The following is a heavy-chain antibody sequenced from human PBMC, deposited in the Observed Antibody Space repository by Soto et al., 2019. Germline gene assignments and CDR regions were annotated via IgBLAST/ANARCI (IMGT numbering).Heavy chain of an antibody. V-gene: IGHV3-9*01. Sequence: EVQLVESGGGLVQPGRSLRLSCAASGFTFDDYAMHWVRQAPGKGLEWVSNINWDSGFIDYADSVKGRFTISRDNAKNALYLQMGSLRPEDTAFYYCVNDRGASRRGAFDYWGQGTLVTVSS. J-gene: IGHJ4*02. CDR3: VNDRGASRRGAFDY. CDR1: GFTFDDYA. CDR2: INWDSGFI. D-gene: IGHD3-10*01.